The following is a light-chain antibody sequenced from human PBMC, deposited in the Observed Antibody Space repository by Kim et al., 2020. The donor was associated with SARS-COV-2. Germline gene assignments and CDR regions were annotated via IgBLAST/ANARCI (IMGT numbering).Light chain of an antibody. Sequence: SPGERATLFCRASQNVNIYLAWYQQKPGQAPRLLICDASDRAPGIPARFSGSGSGTDFTLTISNLEPEDSAVYYCQQRSIWPPITFGQGTRLEIK. CDR3: QQRSIWPPIT. V-gene: IGKV3-11*01. CDR2: DAS. J-gene: IGKJ5*01. CDR1: QNVNIY.